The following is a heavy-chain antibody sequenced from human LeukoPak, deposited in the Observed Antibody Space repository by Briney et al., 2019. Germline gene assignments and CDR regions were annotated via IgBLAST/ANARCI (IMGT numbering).Heavy chain of an antibody. V-gene: IGHV4-39*01. J-gene: IGHJ3*02. CDR3: ARRPGYCSGGSCYYGGAFDI. CDR1: GGSFSSYY. D-gene: IGHD2-15*01. Sequence: SETLSLTCAVYGGSFSSYYWGWIRQPPGKGLEWIGSIYYSGSTYYNPSLKSRVTISVDTSKNQFFLKLSSVTAADTAVYYCARRPGYCSGGSCYYGGAFDIWGQGTMVTVSS. CDR2: IYYSGST.